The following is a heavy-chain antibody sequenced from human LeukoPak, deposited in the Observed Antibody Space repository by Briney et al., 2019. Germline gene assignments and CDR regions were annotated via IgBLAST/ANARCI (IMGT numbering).Heavy chain of an antibody. J-gene: IGHJ5*02. CDR2: ISSSSSYI. CDR1: GFTFSSYS. CDR3: ARGGMAASSTGFDP. Sequence: PGGSLRLSCAASGFTFSSYSMNWVRQAPGKGLEWVSSISSSSSYIYYADSVKGRFTISRDNAKNSLYLQMNSLRAEDTAVYCCARGGMAASSTGFDPWGQGTLVTVSS. V-gene: IGHV3-21*01. D-gene: IGHD5-24*01.